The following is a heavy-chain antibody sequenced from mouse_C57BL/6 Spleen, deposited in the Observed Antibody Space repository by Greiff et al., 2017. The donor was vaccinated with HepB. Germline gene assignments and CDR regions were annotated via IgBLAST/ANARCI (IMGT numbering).Heavy chain of an antibody. V-gene: IGHV1-15*01. CDR3: TRRVPHFDY. Sequence: QVHVKQSGAELVRPGASVTLSCKASGYTFTDYEMHWVKQTPVHGLEWIGAIDPETGGTAYNQKFKGKAILTADKSSSTAYMELRSLTSEDSAVYYCTRRVPHFDYWGQGTTLTVSS. CDR2: IDPETGGT. CDR1: GYTFTDYE. D-gene: IGHD2-14*01. J-gene: IGHJ2*01.